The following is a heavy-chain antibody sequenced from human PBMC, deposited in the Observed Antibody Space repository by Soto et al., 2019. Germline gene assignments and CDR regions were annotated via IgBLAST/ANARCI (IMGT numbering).Heavy chain of an antibody. J-gene: IGHJ6*02. CDR3: ARDPYVDYSVRNGYYGLDV. CDR1: GGTFSTHA. D-gene: IGHD3-9*01. CDR2: IIPMYGSR. V-gene: IGHV1-69*01. Sequence: QVQLVQSGAEVKKPGSSVRVSCKASGGTFSTHAISWVRQAPGRGPEWIGGIIPMYGSRKYAPNFQGRVTMIADASTNTATMELSSLRSEDTDVYYGARDPYVDYSVRNGYYGLDVWGQGTTVTVSS.